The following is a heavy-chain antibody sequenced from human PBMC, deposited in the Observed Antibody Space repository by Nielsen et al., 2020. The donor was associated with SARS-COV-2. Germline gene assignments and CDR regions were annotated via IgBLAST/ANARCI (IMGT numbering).Heavy chain of an antibody. CDR3: AKDWTAIVVVPSGGVDY. D-gene: IGHD2-15*01. CDR1: GFTFSTYG. Sequence: GGSLRLSCAASGFTFSTYGMHWVRQAPGKGLEWVAAISYDGSNKYYVDSVKGRFTISRDNSKITLYLQMSSLREEDTAVYYCAKDWTAIVVVPSGGVDYWGQGTRVTVSS. CDR2: ISYDGSNK. J-gene: IGHJ4*02. V-gene: IGHV3-30*18.